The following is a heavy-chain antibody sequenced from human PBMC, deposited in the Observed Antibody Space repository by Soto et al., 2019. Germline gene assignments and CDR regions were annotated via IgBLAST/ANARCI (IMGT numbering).Heavy chain of an antibody. CDR2: IYFTGAT. CDR3: ASIPRRGYSYGIDY. D-gene: IGHD2-21*02. Sequence: QVQLQESGPWLVKTSQTLSLTCNVSGGSISSGTSYWTWIRQHPGEGLEWIGHIYFTGATYSNPSLRSRLTMSVDTSKNQFSLKLTSVTAADTATYYCASIPRRGYSYGIDYWGQGTLVTVSS. CDR1: GGSISSGTSY. J-gene: IGHJ4*02. V-gene: IGHV4-31*03.